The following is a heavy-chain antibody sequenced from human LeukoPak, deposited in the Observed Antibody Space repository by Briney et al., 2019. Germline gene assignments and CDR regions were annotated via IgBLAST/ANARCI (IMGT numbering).Heavy chain of an antibody. J-gene: IGHJ6*03. V-gene: IGHV1-46*01. D-gene: IGHD2-15*01. Sequence: ASVKVSCKASGYTFTSYYMHWVRQAPGQGLEWMGIINPSGGSTSYAQKFQGRVTMTRDMSTSTVYMELSSLRSEDTAVYYCARDPGSDIVVRYYYMDVWGKGTTVTVSS. CDR3: ARDPGSDIVVRYYYMDV. CDR2: INPSGGST. CDR1: GYTFTSYY.